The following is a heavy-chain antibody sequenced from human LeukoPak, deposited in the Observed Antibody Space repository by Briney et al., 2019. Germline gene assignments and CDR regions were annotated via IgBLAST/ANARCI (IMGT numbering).Heavy chain of an antibody. D-gene: IGHD4-17*01. Sequence: PGGSLRLSCAASGFTVSSNYMSWVRQAPGKGLEWVSVIYSGGSTYYADSVKGRFTISRDNSKNTLYPQMNSLRAEDTAVYYCAREWPHYGAEPSGYWGQGTLVTVSS. CDR1: GFTVSSNY. V-gene: IGHV3-66*02. CDR3: AREWPHYGAEPSGY. J-gene: IGHJ4*02. CDR2: IYSGGST.